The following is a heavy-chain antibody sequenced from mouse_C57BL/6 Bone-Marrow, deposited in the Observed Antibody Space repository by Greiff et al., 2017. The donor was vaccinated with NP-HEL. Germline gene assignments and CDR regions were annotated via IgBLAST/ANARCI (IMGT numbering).Heavy chain of an antibody. CDR2: INPYNGGT. Sequence: EVKLQESGPVLVKPGASVKMSCKASGYTFTDYYMNWVKQSHGKSLEWIGVINPYNGGTSYNQKFKGKATLTVDKSSSTAYMELNSLTSEDSAVYYCAREEEHYWGQGTTLTVSS. CDR3: AREEEHY. V-gene: IGHV1-19*01. J-gene: IGHJ2*01. CDR1: GYTFTDYY.